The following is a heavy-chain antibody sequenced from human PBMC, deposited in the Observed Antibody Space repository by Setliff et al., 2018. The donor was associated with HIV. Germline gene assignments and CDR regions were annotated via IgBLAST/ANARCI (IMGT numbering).Heavy chain of an antibody. J-gene: IGHJ4*02. CDR2: INPNNGGT. Sequence: ASVKVSCKASGYTFTGYYMHWVRQAPGQGLEWMGWINPNNGGTNYAQKFQGRVTMTRDTSISTAYMELSRLRSDDTAVYYCARELGDYIHYFDYWGQGTLVTVSS. CDR3: ARELGDYIHYFDY. D-gene: IGHD4-17*01. V-gene: IGHV1-2*02. CDR1: GYTFTGYY.